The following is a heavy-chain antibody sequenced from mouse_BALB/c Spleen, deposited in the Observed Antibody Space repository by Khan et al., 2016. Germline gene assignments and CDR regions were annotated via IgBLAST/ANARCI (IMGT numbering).Heavy chain of an antibody. CDR2: ILPGSGNS. V-gene: IGHV1-9*01. CDR3: ARAWYSMDY. CDR1: GYTFNNYW. Sequence: QIQLVQSGAELMKPGASVKISCKATGYTFNNYWIEWVKQRPGHGLEWIGDILPGSGNSNYNENLKGKATFTADTSSNTAYMQLSSLTSEDSAVYYCARAWYSMDYWGQGTSVTVSS. J-gene: IGHJ4*01.